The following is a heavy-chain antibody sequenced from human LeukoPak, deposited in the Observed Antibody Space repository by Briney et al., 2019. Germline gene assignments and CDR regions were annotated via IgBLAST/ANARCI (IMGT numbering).Heavy chain of an antibody. V-gene: IGHV3-7*01. CDR2: IKQDGSEK. J-gene: IGHJ4*02. CDR1: GSTFSSYW. CDR3: ARDGAYYDFWSGSVDY. D-gene: IGHD3-3*01. Sequence: PGGSLRLSCAASGSTFSSYWMSWVRQAPGKGLEWVANIKQDGSEKYYVDSVKGRFTISRDNAKNSLYLQMNSLRAEDTAVYYCARDGAYYDFWSGSVDYWGQGTLVTVSS.